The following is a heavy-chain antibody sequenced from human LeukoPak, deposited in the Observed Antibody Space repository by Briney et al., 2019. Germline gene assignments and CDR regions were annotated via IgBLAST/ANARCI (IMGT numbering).Heavy chain of an antibody. J-gene: IGHJ4*02. CDR2: IYYSGST. Sequence: SETLSLTCAVYGGSFSGYYWSWIRQPPGKGLEWIGSIYYSGSTYYNPSLKSRVTISVDTSKNQFSLKLSSVTAADTAVYYCAREGSSWYLPNYWGQGTLVTVSS. D-gene: IGHD6-13*01. CDR1: GGSFSGYY. V-gene: IGHV4-34*01. CDR3: AREGSSWYLPNY.